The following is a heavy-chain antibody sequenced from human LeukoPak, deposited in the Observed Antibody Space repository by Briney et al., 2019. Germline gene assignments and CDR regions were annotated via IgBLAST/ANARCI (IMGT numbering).Heavy chain of an antibody. V-gene: IGHV3-30*18. CDR1: GFTFSSYG. Sequence: PGGSLRLSCAASGFTFSSYGMHWVRQAPGKGLEWVAVISYDGSNKYYADSVKGRFTISRDNSKNTLYLQMNSLRAEDTAVYYCAKEKRGMAVAGFDYWGQGTLVTVSS. CDR2: ISYDGSNK. CDR3: AKEKRGMAVAGFDY. J-gene: IGHJ4*02. D-gene: IGHD6-19*01.